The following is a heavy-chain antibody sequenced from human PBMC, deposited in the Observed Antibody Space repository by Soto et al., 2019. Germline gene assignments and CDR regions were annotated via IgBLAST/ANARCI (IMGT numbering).Heavy chain of an antibody. V-gene: IGHV1-69*02. CDR1: GGNFNTYT. CDR2: IIPILDIA. Sequence: QVQLLQSGTEVKKPGSSAKVSCRASGGNFNTYTISWVRQAPGQGLEWLGRIIPILDIASYAQKFQGRVNITADKSTNTVYMELSSLRSEDTAVYFCARSLGLCTGSGCRDYWGQGTVVRVSP. D-gene: IGHD2-8*02. CDR3: ARSLGLCTGSGCRDY. J-gene: IGHJ4*02.